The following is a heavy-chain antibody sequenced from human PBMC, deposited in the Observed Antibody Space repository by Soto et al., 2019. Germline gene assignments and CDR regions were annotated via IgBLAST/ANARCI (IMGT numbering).Heavy chain of an antibody. Sequence: EVQLVESGGGLVQPGGSLRLSCAVSGFTLSDHYIGWVRQAPGKGLEWVGRSRNKANGYTTDYAASVKGRFAFSRDDSKNSLYLHMNTLKTEDTALYYCLRVVAGYSYGHHFDYWGQGTLVTVSS. CDR3: LRVVAGYSYGHHFDY. CDR2: SRNKANGYTT. J-gene: IGHJ4*02. CDR1: GFTLSDHY. V-gene: IGHV3-72*01. D-gene: IGHD5-18*01.